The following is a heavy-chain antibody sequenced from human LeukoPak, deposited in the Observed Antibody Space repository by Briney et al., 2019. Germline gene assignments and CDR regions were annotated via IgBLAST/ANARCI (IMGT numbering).Heavy chain of an antibody. CDR3: ARNRGSSAPFGY. J-gene: IGHJ4*02. CDR1: GFTFSDYY. Sequence: LRLSCAASGFTFSDYYWSWIRQHPGKGLEWIGYIYYSGSTYYNPSLKSRVTISVDTSKNQFSLKLSSVTAADTAVYYCARNRGSSAPFGYWGQGTLVTVSS. V-gene: IGHV4-31*02. CDR2: IYYSGST. D-gene: IGHD2-2*01.